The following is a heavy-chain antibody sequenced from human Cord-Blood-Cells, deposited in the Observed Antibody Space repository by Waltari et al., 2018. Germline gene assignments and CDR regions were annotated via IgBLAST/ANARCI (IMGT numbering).Heavy chain of an antibody. CDR3: ARGLGLPRYYFDY. V-gene: IGHV3-7*01. Sequence: EVQLVESGGGLVQPGGSLRLSCAASGFTFSSYWMSWVRQAPGKGLEGVANIKQDGSEKYYVDYVKGRFTISRDNAKNSLYLQMNSLRAEDTAVYYCARGLGLPRYYFDYWGQGTLVTVSS. J-gene: IGHJ4*02. D-gene: IGHD7-27*01. CDR2: IKQDGSEK. CDR1: GFTFSSYW.